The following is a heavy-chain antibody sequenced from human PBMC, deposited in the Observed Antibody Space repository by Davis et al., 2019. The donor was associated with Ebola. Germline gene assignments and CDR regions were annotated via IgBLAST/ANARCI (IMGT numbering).Heavy chain of an antibody. CDR2: ISSYNGNT. V-gene: IGHV1-18*01. D-gene: IGHD5-12*01. Sequence: AASAKVSCNASGYTFTTYGISWVRQAPGQGLEWMGWISSYNGNTNYAQKLQGRVTMTTDTSTSTAYMELRSLRSDDTAVYYCAREVGYSGYERLDYWGQGTLVTVSS. CDR3: AREVGYSGYERLDY. CDR1: GYTFTTYG. J-gene: IGHJ4*02.